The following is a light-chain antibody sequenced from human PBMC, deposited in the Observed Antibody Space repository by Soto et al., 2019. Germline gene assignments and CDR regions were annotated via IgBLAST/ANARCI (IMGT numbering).Light chain of an antibody. CDR2: AAS. J-gene: IGKJ1*01. CDR3: QQNFNVPRT. V-gene: IGKV1-39*01. CDR1: QNIACY. Sequence: DIQMTQSPSSLSASVGDRVTITCRASQNIACYLNWYQQRPGKAPELLIYAASSLQSGVPLRFSGSGSGTEFTLTIDSLQPEDFASYYCQQNFNVPRTFGQGTKVEI.